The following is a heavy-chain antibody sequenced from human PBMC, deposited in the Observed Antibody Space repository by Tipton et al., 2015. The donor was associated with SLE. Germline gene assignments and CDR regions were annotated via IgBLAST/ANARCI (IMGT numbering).Heavy chain of an antibody. CDR3: ARWAGPTVNFDY. V-gene: IGHV4-59*01. CDR1: GGSISSYY. CDR2: IYCSGST. Sequence: LRLSCTVSGGSISSYYWSWIRQPPGKGLKWIGYIYCSGSTNYNPSLKSRVTISVDTSKNQFSLKLSSVTAADTAVYYCARWAGPTVNFDYWGQGTLVTVPS. D-gene: IGHD4-11*01. J-gene: IGHJ4*02.